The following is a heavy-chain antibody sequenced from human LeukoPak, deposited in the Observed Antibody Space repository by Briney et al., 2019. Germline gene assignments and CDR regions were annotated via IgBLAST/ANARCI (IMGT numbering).Heavy chain of an antibody. Sequence: SVKVSCKASGGTFSSYAISWVRQAPGQGLEWMGRIIPILGIANYAQKFQGRVTITADKSTSTAYMELSSLRSEDTAVYYCARDRGIAVAGTAWGQGTLVTVSS. D-gene: IGHD6-19*01. V-gene: IGHV1-69*04. CDR3: ARDRGIAVAGTA. J-gene: IGHJ5*02. CDR1: GGTFSSYA. CDR2: IIPILGIA.